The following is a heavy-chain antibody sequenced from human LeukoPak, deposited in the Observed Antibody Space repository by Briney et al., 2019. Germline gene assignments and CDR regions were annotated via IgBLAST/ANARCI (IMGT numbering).Heavy chain of an antibody. J-gene: IGHJ4*02. CDR2: ISWNSGSI. CDR3: AKADGATSPLFDY. D-gene: IGHD1-26*01. Sequence: GGSLRLSCAASGFTFDDYAMHWVRQAPGKGLERVSGISWNSGSIGYADSVKGRFTISRDNAKNSLYLQMNSLRAEDMALYYCAKADGATSPLFDYWGQGTLVTVSS. V-gene: IGHV3-9*03. CDR1: GFTFDDYA.